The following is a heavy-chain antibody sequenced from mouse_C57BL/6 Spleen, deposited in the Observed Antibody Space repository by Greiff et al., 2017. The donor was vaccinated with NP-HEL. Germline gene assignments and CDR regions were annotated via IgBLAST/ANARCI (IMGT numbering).Heavy chain of an antibody. CDR1: GFTFSNYW. Sequence: EVKLMESGGGLVQPGGSMKLSCVASGFTFSNYWMNWVRQSPEKGLEWVAQIRLKSDNYATHYAVSVKGRFTISRDDSKSSVYLQMNNLRAEDTGIYYCTGGNTYYCDYWGQGTTLTVSS. V-gene: IGHV6-3*01. CDR3: TGGNTYYCDY. CDR2: IRLKSDNYAT. J-gene: IGHJ2*01. D-gene: IGHD2-1*01.